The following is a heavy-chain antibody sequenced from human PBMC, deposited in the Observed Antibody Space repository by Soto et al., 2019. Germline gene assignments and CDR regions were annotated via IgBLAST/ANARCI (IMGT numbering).Heavy chain of an antibody. CDR2: ISYDGSNK. V-gene: IGHV3-30*18. J-gene: IGHJ6*02. CDR1: GFTFSSYG. D-gene: IGHD3-9*01. Sequence: VGSLRLSCAASGFTFSSYGMHWVRQAPGKGLEWVAVISYDGSNKYYADSVKGRFTISRDNSKKTLYLQMNSLRAEDTAVYYCAKESTPVRSDILTGQSLDAWGQATTATV. CDR3: AKESTPVRSDILTGQSLDA.